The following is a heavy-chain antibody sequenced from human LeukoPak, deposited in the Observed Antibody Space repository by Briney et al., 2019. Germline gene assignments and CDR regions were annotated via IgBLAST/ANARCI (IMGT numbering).Heavy chain of an antibody. D-gene: IGHD1-26*01. CDR1: GFTFSSYS. CDR2: ISSSSSYI. Sequence: GGSLRLSCAASGFTFSSYSMNWVRQAPGKGLEWVSSISSSSSYIYYADSVKGRFTVSRDNSNNRLYLQMSGPTAADTAVYYCAKDRSIGTYYTFDHWGQGTLVTVSS. CDR3: AKDRSIGTYYTFDH. V-gene: IGHV3-21*04. J-gene: IGHJ4*02.